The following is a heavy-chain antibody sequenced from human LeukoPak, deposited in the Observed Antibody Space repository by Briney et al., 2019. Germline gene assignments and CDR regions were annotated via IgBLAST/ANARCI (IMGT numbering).Heavy chain of an antibody. CDR1: GGSISSSSYY. D-gene: IGHD2-2*01. V-gene: IGHV4-39*07. Sequence: PSETLSLTCTVSGGSISSSSYYWSWIRQPPGKGLEWIGEINHSGSTNYNPSLKSRVTISVDTSKNQFSLKLSSVTAADTAVYYCATQGPMGGFDCSSTSCYNWFDPWGQGTLVTVSS. CDR3: ATQGPMGGFDCSSTSCYNWFDP. J-gene: IGHJ5*02. CDR2: INHSGST.